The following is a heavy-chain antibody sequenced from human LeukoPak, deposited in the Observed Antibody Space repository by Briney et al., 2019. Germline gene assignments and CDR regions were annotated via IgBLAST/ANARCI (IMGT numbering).Heavy chain of an antibody. CDR1: GGSVSSGDYY. J-gene: IGHJ4*02. V-gene: IGHV4-30-4*01. CDR3: ARGQYGSGIAY. D-gene: IGHD3-10*01. CDR2: ISSSGRT. Sequence: SETLSLTCTVSGGSVSSGDYYWSWIRQPPGKGLEWIGYISSSGRTYYKPSLKSRFTVSMYTSKNQFSLKVSSVTAADTAVFYCARGQYGSGIAYWGQGTLVTVSS.